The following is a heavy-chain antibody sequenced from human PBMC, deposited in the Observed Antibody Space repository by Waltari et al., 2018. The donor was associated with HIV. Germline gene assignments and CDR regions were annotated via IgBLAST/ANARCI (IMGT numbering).Heavy chain of an antibody. Sequence: QIRLFQSDHAVRKPGDSVTIACRTSGYPFIISHVTWVRQALGQRLDWMGGITRYTANTNYTRESQGRVTLTTDAAAATAYLELRDLRPDDTAMYFCTRGNIWGSYRYFDYWGPGTLVTVS. J-gene: IGHJ4*02. D-gene: IGHD3-16*02. CDR2: ITRYTANT. CDR3: TRGNIWGSYRYFDY. CDR1: GYPFIISH. V-gene: IGHV1-18*01.